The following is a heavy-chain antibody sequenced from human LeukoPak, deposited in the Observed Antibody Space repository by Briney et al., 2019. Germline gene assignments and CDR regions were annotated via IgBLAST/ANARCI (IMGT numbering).Heavy chain of an antibody. Sequence: GGSLRLSCAASGFTFSDYYMSWIRQAPGKGLEWVSYISSTSSYTNYADSVKGRFTISRDNTKNSLYLQMNSLRAEDTAVYYCARDRGYSSGWYSAFHIWGQGTMVTVSS. D-gene: IGHD6-19*01. CDR2: ISSTSSYT. J-gene: IGHJ3*02. V-gene: IGHV3-11*06. CDR1: GFTFSDYY. CDR3: ARDRGYSSGWYSAFHI.